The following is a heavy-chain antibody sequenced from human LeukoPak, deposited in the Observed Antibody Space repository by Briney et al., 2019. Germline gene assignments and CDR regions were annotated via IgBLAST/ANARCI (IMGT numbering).Heavy chain of an antibody. CDR1: GGSISSYY. D-gene: IGHD3-10*01. CDR2: IYYSGST. Sequence: SETLSLTCTVSGGSISSYYWSWIRQPPGKGLEWIGYIYYSGSTNYNPSLKSRVTISVDTSKNQFSLKLSSVTAADTAVYYCARDGLNTMVRGKIHYYYMDVWGKGTTVTISS. V-gene: IGHV4-59*12. J-gene: IGHJ6*03. CDR3: ARDGLNTMVRGKIHYYYMDV.